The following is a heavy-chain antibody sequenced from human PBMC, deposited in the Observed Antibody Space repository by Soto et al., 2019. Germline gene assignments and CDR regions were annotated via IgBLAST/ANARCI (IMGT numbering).Heavy chain of an antibody. J-gene: IGHJ6*03. D-gene: IGHD2-2*01. CDR2: ISAYNGNT. V-gene: IGHV1-18*01. CDR3: ARRNPAPGYQLPPLPYYYYLAV. CDR1: GYTFTSYG. Sequence: GASVKVSCKASGYTFTSYGISWVRQAPGQGLEWMGWISAYNGNTNYAQKLQGRVTMTTDTSTSTAYMELRSLRSDDTAVYYCARRNPAPGYQLPPLPYYYYLAVWGKGTTVTVSS.